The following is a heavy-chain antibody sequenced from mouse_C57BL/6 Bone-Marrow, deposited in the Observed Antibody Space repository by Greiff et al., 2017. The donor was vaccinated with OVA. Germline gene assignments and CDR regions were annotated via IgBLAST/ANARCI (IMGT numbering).Heavy chain of an antibody. J-gene: IGHJ3*01. CDR1: GYAFSSSW. Sequence: VQLQQSGPELVKPGASVKISCKASGYAFSSSWMNWVKQRPGKGLEWIGPIYTGDGDTNYPGKFKGKATLTADKSPSTAYMQLSSLTSEESAVYFCAGSIWLLFAYWGQGTLVTVSA. V-gene: IGHV1-82*01. CDR2: IYTGDGDT. D-gene: IGHD2-2*01. CDR3: AGSIWLLFAY.